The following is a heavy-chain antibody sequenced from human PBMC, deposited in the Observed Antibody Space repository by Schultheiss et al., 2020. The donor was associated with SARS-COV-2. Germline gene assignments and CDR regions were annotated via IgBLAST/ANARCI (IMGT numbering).Heavy chain of an antibody. V-gene: IGHV4-59*01. J-gene: IGHJ6*02. CDR1: GGSISSYY. Sequence: SETLSLTCTVSGGSISSYYWSWIRQPPGKGLEWIGYIYYSGSTNYNPSLKSRVTISVDTSKNQFSLKLSSVTAADTAVYYCASWARGTGGGKDYYYGMDVWGQGTTVTVSS. CDR3: ASWARGTGGGKDYYYGMDV. D-gene: IGHD3-16*01. CDR2: IYYSGST.